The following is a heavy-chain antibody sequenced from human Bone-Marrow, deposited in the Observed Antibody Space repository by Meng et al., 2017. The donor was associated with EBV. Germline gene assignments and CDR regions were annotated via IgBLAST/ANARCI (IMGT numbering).Heavy chain of an antibody. CDR2: VYHSGST. CDR1: GGSISSSNW. V-gene: IGHV4-4*02. J-gene: IGHJ4*02. CDR3: ASLVAAGPPFDY. Sequence: VRLLVSGPGLVNPSGTLSLTCAVSGGSISSSNWWSWVRQPPGKGLEWIGEVYHSGSTNYNPSLKSRVTISVDKSKNQFSLKLSSVTAADTAVYYCASLVAAGPPFDYWGQGTLVTVSS. D-gene: IGHD6-13*01.